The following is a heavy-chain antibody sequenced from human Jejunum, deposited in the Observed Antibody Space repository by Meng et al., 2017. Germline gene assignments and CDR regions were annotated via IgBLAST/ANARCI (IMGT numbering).Heavy chain of an antibody. V-gene: IGHV3-7*01. CDR1: GFTFSNYW. D-gene: IGHD5-12*01. Sequence: GASLKISCAASGFTFSNYWMGWVRQAPGEGLEWVANIKEDGSGKYYVDSVRGRFTISRDNARNSLYVQMNSLRAEDTAAYYCMRGYEGCFDIWGQGTMVTVSS. CDR3: MRGYEGCFDI. CDR2: IKEDGSGK. J-gene: IGHJ3*02.